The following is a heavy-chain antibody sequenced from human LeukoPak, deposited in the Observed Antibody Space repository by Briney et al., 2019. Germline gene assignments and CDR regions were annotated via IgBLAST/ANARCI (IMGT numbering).Heavy chain of an antibody. Sequence: SQTLSLTCTVSGGSISSGDYYWSWIRQPPGKGLEWIGYIYYSGSTYYNPSLKSRVTISVDTSKNQFSLKLSSVTAADTAVYYCATTMITFGGVIVRDAFDIWGQGTMVTVSS. CDR2: IYYSGST. V-gene: IGHV4-30-4*01. CDR3: ATTMITFGGVIVRDAFDI. D-gene: IGHD3-16*02. CDR1: GGSISSGDYY. J-gene: IGHJ3*02.